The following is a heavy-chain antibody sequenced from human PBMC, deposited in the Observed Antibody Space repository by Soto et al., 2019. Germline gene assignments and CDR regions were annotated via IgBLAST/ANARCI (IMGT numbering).Heavy chain of an antibody. Sequence: ASVKVSCKASGYTFTSYGISWVRQAPGQGLEWMGWISAYNGNTNYAQKLQGRVTMTTDTSTSTAYMELRSLRSDDTAVYYCARAVGDYVWGSYRYYFENWGQGTQVTVSS. D-gene: IGHD3-16*02. CDR2: ISAYNGNT. CDR1: GYTFTSYG. CDR3: ARAVGDYVWGSYRYYFEN. J-gene: IGHJ4*02. V-gene: IGHV1-18*01.